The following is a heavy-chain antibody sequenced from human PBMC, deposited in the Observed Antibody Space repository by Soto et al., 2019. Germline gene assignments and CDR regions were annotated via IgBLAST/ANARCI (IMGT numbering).Heavy chain of an antibody. V-gene: IGHV4-34*01. D-gene: IGHD3-9*01. J-gene: IGHJ4*02. CDR1: GGSFSGYY. Sequence: SETLSLTCAVYGGSFSGYYWSWIRQPPGKGLEWIGEINHSGSTNYNPSLKSRVTISVDTSKNQFSLKLSSVTAADTAVYYCARVVRYFDWSRFDYWGQGTLVTVSS. CDR3: ARVVRYFDWSRFDY. CDR2: INHSGST.